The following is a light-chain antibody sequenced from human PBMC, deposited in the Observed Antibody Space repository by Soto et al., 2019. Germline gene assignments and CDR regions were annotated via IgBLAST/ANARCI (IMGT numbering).Light chain of an antibody. CDR2: AAS. CDR1: QGVSNY. J-gene: IGKJ3*01. Sequence: DIQMTQSPSSLSASVGDRVTITCRASQGVSNYLAWYQQKPGKVPKLLIYAASTLQSGVPSRFSGSGSGTDFTLTISGLQPEDDATYYCQKYNSAPRTFGPVTKVDIK. CDR3: QKYNSAPRT. V-gene: IGKV1-27*01.